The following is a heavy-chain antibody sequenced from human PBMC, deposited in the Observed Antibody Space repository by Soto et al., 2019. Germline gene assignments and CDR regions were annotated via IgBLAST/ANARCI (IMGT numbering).Heavy chain of an antibody. CDR2: INPNSGGT. Sequence: QVQLVQSGAEVQKPGASVKVSCKASGYTFTGYYMHWVRQAPGQGLEWMGWINPNSGGTNYAQKLQGHVPITRGTYISTADMEPSRLRSEDTAVYYCALILVGSGSYYYYYGVDVWGQGTTVTVSS. J-gene: IGHJ6*02. CDR3: ALILVGSGSYYYYYGVDV. CDR1: GYTFTGYY. D-gene: IGHD3-10*01. V-gene: IGHV1-2*02.